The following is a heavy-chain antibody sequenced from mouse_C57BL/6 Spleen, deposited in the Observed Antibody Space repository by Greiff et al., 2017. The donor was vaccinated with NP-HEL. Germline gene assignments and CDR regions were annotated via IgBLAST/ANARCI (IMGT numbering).Heavy chain of an antibody. V-gene: IGHV5-9-1*02. CDR3: TREDYGSSFDY. D-gene: IGHD1-1*01. CDR1: GFTFSSYA. J-gene: IGHJ2*01. CDR2: ISSGGDYI. Sequence: EVQVVESGEGLVKPGGSLKLSCAASGFTFSSYAMSWVRQTPEKRLEWVAYISSGGDYIYYADTVQGRFTISRDNARNTLYLQMSSLKAEDTAMYYCTREDYGSSFDYWGQGTTLTVSS.